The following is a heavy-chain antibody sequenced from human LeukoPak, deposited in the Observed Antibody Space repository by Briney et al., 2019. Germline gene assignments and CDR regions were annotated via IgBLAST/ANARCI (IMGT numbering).Heavy chain of an antibody. Sequence: GGSLRLSCAASGFTFSSYGIHWVRQAPGKGLEWVAFIRYDGSNKYYADSVKGRFTISRDNSKNTLYLQMDSLRAEDTAVYYCAKEDAAAGPHYYYYYYMDVWGKGTTVTISS. V-gene: IGHV3-30*02. CDR1: GFTFSSYG. CDR3: AKEDAAAGPHYYYYYYMDV. D-gene: IGHD6-13*01. CDR2: IRYDGSNK. J-gene: IGHJ6*03.